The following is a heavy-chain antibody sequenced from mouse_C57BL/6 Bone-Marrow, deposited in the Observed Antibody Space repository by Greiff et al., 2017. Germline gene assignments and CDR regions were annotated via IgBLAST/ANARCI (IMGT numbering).Heavy chain of an antibody. D-gene: IGHD2-5*01. CDR3: TRNNYSNFDFDY. CDR2: ISSGGDYI. CDR1: GFTFSSYA. Sequence: EVQLVESGEGLVKPGGSLKLSCAASGFTFSSYAMSWVRQTPEKRLEWVAYISSGGDYIYYADTVKGRFTISRDNARNTLYLQMSSLKSEDTAMYYCTRNNYSNFDFDYWGQGTTLTVSS. V-gene: IGHV5-9-1*02. J-gene: IGHJ2*01.